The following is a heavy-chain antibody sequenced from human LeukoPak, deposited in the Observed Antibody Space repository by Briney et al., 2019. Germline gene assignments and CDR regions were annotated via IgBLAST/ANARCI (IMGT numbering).Heavy chain of an antibody. CDR3: AKDLHRQYYDFWSGYFN. J-gene: IGHJ4*01. CDR2: FDPGDGET. CDR1: GYTLTELS. Sequence: ASVKVSCKVSGYTLTELSMHWVRQAPGKGLEWMGGFDPGDGETIYAQKFQGRVTMTEDTSTDTAYMELSSLRSEDTAVYYCAKDLHRQYYDFWSGYFNWGQGTLVTVSS. V-gene: IGHV1-24*01. D-gene: IGHD3-3*01.